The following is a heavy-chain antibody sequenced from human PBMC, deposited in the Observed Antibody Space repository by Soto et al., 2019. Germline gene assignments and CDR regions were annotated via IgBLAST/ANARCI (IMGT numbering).Heavy chain of an antibody. J-gene: IGHJ3*02. V-gene: IGHV3-64*02. CDR1: GFTFSSYA. CDR3: ATGPLNWDDAFDI. Sequence: GGSLRLSCAASGFTFSSYAMHWVRQAPGKGLEYVSAISSNGGSTYYADSVKGRFTISRDNSKNTLYLQMGSLRAEDIAVYYCATGPLNWDDAFDIWGQGTTVTVSS. CDR2: ISSNGGST. D-gene: IGHD7-27*01.